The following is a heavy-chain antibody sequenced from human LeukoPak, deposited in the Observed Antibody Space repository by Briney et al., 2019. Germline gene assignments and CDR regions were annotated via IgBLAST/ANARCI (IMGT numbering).Heavy chain of an antibody. V-gene: IGHV3-7*01. Sequence: GGSLRLSCAASGFTFSTYWMSWVRQAPGKGLEWVANIKQDGSEKYYVDSVKGRFTISRDSAKNSLYLQMNSLRAEDTAVYYCASKDDYYGSGRDDYWGQGTLVTVSS. CDR2: IKQDGSEK. CDR3: ASKDDYYGSGRDDY. D-gene: IGHD3-10*01. CDR1: GFTFSTYW. J-gene: IGHJ4*02.